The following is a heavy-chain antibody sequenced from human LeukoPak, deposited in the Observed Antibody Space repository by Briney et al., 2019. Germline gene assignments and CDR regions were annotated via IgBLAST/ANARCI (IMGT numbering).Heavy chain of an antibody. CDR1: GFTFRSYG. CDR3: ARDTARVDY. D-gene: IGHD4-17*01. J-gene: IGHJ4*02. V-gene: IGHV3-21*01. Sequence: GGSLRLSCAASGFTFRSYGMHWVRQAPGKGLEWVSSISTSSSYIYYEDSVKGRFTISRDNAKNSLYLQMNSLRAEDTAVYYCARDTARVDYWGQGTLVTVSS. CDR2: ISTSSSYI.